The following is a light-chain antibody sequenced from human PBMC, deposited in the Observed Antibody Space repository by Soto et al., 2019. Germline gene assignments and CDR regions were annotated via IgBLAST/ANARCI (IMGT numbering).Light chain of an antibody. CDR1: RDIDNY. Sequence: IQMTQSPSSLSASVGDRVTITCPASRDIDNYLNWYKQKQGKAPNLXSYDASNLETGVPLRFSGSRSGTHFTLTTSSLQPEDIGTYYCHQYDNRPFTFGQGTKVDIK. CDR3: HQYDNRPFT. CDR2: DAS. V-gene: IGKV1-33*01. J-gene: IGKJ2*01.